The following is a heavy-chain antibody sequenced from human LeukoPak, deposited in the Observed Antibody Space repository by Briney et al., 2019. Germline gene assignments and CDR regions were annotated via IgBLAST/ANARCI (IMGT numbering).Heavy chain of an antibody. CDR3: AGGRGRSYGDYFDY. V-gene: IGHV1-2*02. Sequence: GASVKVSCKASGYTFTGYYMHWVRQAPGQGLEWMGWINPNSGGTNYAQKFQGRVTISVDTSKNQFSLKLSSVTAADTAVYYCAGGRGRSYGDYFDYWGQGTLVTVSS. J-gene: IGHJ4*02. CDR2: INPNSGGT. D-gene: IGHD4-17*01. CDR1: GYTFTGYY.